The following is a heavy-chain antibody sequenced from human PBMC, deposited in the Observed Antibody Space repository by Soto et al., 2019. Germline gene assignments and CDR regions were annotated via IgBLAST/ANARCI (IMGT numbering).Heavy chain of an antibody. CDR2: INDSGST. D-gene: IGHD4-4*01. Sequence: QLQLQESGPGLVKPSETLSLTCTVSGGSISRSSYYWGWIRQPPGKGLEWIGSINDSGSTYCNPSLKSRVTISVDTSKNQFSLNLGSVTAADTAVYYCARHGPYRGLEWDWFDPWGQGTLVTVSS. CDR3: ARHGPYRGLEWDWFDP. V-gene: IGHV4-39*01. J-gene: IGHJ5*02. CDR1: GGSISRSSYY.